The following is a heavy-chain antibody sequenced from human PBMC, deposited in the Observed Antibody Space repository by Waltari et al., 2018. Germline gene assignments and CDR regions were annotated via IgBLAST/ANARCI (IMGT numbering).Heavy chain of an antibody. J-gene: IGHJ3*02. D-gene: IGHD6-25*01. CDR1: GGSISSHY. CDR2: IYYSGRT. Sequence: QVQLQESGPGLVKPSETLSLTCTVSGGSISSHYWSWIRQRPGKGLEWIGYIYYSGRTNSNPSLKSRVTRSVDTSKNQFSLKLSSVTAADTAVYYCAKSGYDAFDIWGQGTMVTVSS. CDR3: AKSGYDAFDI. V-gene: IGHV4-59*11.